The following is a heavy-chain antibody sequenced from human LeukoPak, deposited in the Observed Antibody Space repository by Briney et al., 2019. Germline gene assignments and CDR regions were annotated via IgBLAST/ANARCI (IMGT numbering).Heavy chain of an antibody. Sequence: GRSLRLSCEASGFTFSSYGMHWVRQAPGKGLEWVAVISYDGSNKYYADSVKGRFTISRDNSKNTLYLQMNSLRAEDTAVYYCAKREAGKHFVGAFDIWGQGTMVTVSS. V-gene: IGHV3-30*18. J-gene: IGHJ3*02. CDR1: GFTFSSYG. CDR2: ISYDGSNK. D-gene: IGHD6-19*01. CDR3: AKREAGKHFVGAFDI.